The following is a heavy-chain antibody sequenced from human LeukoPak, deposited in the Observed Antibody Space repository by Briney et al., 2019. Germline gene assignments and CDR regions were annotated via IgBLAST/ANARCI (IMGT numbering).Heavy chain of an antibody. V-gene: IGHV3-21*01. J-gene: IGHJ6*02. CDR3: ARDLIVVVPAAILYYYYGMDV. D-gene: IGHD2-2*02. CDR2: ISSSSNYL. CDR1: GFTFSSYS. Sequence: GGSLRLSCAASGFTFSSYSMNWVRQAPGKGLEWVSSISSSSNYLYYADSVKGRFTISRDNAKNSLYLQMNSLRAEDTAVYYCARDLIVVVPAAILYYYYGMDVWGQGTTVTVSS.